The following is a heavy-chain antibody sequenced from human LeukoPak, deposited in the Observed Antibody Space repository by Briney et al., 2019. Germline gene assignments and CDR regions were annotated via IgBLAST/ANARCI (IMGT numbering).Heavy chain of an antibody. D-gene: IGHD6-6*01. CDR3: ARASGASIAARLDY. V-gene: IGHV1-3*03. CDR2: INAGNGNT. CDR1: GYTFTSYA. J-gene: IGHJ4*02. Sequence: GASVKVSCKASGYTFTSYAMHWVRQAPGQRLEWMGWINAGNGNTKYSQEFQGRVTITRDTSASTAYMELSSLRSEDMAVYYCARASGASIAARLDYWGQGTLVTVSS.